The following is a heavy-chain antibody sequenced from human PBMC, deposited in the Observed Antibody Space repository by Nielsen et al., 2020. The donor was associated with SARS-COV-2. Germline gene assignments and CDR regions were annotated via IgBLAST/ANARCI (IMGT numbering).Heavy chain of an antibody. J-gene: IGHJ4*02. CDR3: ARAREGLSYFDY. CDR2: INAGNGNT. Sequence: ASVKVSCKASGYTFTSYGISWVRQAPGQRLEWMGWINAGNGNTKYSQKFQGRVTITRDTSASTAYMELSSLRSEDTAVYYCARAREGLSYFDYWGQGTLVTVSS. V-gene: IGHV1-3*01. D-gene: IGHD3-10*01. CDR1: GYTFTSYG.